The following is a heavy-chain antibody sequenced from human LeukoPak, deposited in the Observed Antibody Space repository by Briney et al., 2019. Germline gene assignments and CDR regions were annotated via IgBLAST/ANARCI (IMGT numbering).Heavy chain of an antibody. V-gene: IGHV3-23*01. CDR1: GFTFSSYA. D-gene: IGHD3-22*01. CDR2: ISGSGGST. CDR3: AKVGFYRPTNYYDSSGYPKEDAFDI. J-gene: IGHJ3*02. Sequence: PGGSLRLSCAASGFTFSSYAMSWVRQAPGKGLEWVSAISGSGGSTYYADSVKGRFTISRDNSKNTLYLQMNSLRAEDTAVYYCAKVGFYRPTNYYDSSGYPKEDAFDIWGQGTMVTVSS.